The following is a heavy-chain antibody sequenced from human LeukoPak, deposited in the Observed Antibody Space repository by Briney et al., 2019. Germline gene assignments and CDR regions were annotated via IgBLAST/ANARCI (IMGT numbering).Heavy chain of an antibody. V-gene: IGHV4-39*07. D-gene: IGHD6-13*01. J-gene: IGHJ5*02. CDR1: GGSISSSSYY. CDR2: IYYSGST. Sequence: SETLSLTCTVSGGSISSSSYYWGWIRQPPGKGLEWIGSIYYSGSTYYNPSLKSRVTISVDTSKNQFSLKLTSVTAADTAVYYCARKQGGQLVNTRRWFDPWGQGTLVTVSS. CDR3: ARKQGGQLVNTRRWFDP.